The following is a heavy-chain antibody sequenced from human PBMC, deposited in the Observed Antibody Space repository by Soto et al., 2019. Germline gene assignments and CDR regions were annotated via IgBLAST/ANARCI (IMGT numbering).Heavy chain of an antibody. V-gene: IGHV5-10-1*01. Sequence: GESLKISCKGSGYSFTIYCISWVRQMPGKGLEWMGRIDPSDSYTNYSPSFQGLVTISADKSINTAYLQWSSLKASDTAMYYCARYGNYGMDVWGQGTTVTVSS. CDR1: GYSFTIYC. D-gene: IGHD1-26*01. CDR2: IDPSDSYT. J-gene: IGHJ6*02. CDR3: ARYGNYGMDV.